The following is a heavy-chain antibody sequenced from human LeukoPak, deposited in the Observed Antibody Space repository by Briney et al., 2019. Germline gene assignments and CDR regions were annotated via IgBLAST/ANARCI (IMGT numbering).Heavy chain of an antibody. Sequence: PSETLSLTCTVSGGSISSYYWSWIRQPPGKGLEWFGYIYYSGSTNYNPSLKSRVTISVDTSKNQFSLKLSSVTAADTAVYYCARYYYGSGSSEYYYYYMDVWGKGTTVTVSS. J-gene: IGHJ6*03. V-gene: IGHV4-59*01. D-gene: IGHD3-10*01. CDR2: IYYSGST. CDR3: ARYYYGSGSSEYYYYYMDV. CDR1: GGSISSYY.